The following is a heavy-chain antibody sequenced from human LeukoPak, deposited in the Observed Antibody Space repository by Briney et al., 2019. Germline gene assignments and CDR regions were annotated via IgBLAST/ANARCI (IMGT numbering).Heavy chain of an antibody. D-gene: IGHD4-11*01. V-gene: IGHV4-38-2*01. CDR2: IYHSGST. Sequence: SETLSLTCAVSGYSTSSGYYWGWIRQPPGKGLEWIGSIYHSGSTYYNPSLKSRVTISVDTSKNQFSLKLSSVTAADTAVYYCARSYSTPAHWFDPWGQGTLVTVSS. CDR1: GYSTSSGYY. CDR3: ARSYSTPAHWFDP. J-gene: IGHJ5*02.